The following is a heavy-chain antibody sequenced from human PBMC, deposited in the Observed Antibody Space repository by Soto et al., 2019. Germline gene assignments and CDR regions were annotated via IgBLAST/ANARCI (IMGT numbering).Heavy chain of an antibody. V-gene: IGHV2-5*01. Sequence: QITLKESGPTLVKPTQTLTLTCTLSGFSLSSTAVGVNWIRQPPGKALEWLALIYWNDDNHYSPSLKSRLTVTKDTSNNQVVLTMTNMEPMDTATYYCAHGSGWLSDYWGQGTLVTVSS. CDR1: GFSLSSTAVG. J-gene: IGHJ4*02. CDR3: AHGSGWLSDY. CDR2: IYWNDDN. D-gene: IGHD6-19*01.